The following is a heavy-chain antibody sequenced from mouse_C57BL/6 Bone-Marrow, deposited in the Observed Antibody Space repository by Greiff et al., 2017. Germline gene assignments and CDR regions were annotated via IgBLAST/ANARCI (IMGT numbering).Heavy chain of an antibody. J-gene: IGHJ2*01. Sequence: VQLEESGAELVRPGASVKLSCKASGYTFTDYYINWVKQRPGQGLEWIARIYPGSGNTYYNEKFKGKATLPAEKSSSTAYMQLSSLTSEDSAVYFCARCHGNYYFDYWGQGTTLTVSS. V-gene: IGHV1-76*01. D-gene: IGHD2-1*01. CDR1: GYTFTDYY. CDR2: IYPGSGNT. CDR3: ARCHGNYYFDY.